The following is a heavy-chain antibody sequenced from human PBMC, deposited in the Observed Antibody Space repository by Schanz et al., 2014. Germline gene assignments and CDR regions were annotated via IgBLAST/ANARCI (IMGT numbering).Heavy chain of an antibody. CDR1: GGSISSGDYY. V-gene: IGHV4-31*03. Sequence: QVQLQESGPGLVKPSQTLSLTCTVSGGSISSGDYYWSWIRQHPGKGLEWIGYIYYSGSTYYNPSLKSRVTISVDPSKNQFPLQLSSVTAADTALYYCARVLDEADAFDIWGQGTMVTVSS. CDR3: ARVLDEADAFDI. D-gene: IGHD2-15*01. J-gene: IGHJ3*02. CDR2: IYYSGST.